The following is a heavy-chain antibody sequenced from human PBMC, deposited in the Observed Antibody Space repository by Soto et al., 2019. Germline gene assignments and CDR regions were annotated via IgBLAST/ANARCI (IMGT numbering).Heavy chain of an antibody. D-gene: IGHD2-8*01. CDR3: ALSGINEFYLAY. Sequence: QITLKESGPTLVKPTQTLTLTCTFSGFSLSTNGVTVAWIRQPPGKALEWLAVIYWDDDKRYSPSLKSRLTLTKDTSKNQVVLTMTNMDPVDTATYYCALSGINEFYLAYWGQGTLVTVSS. V-gene: IGHV2-5*02. CDR1: GFSLSTNGVT. CDR2: IYWDDDK. J-gene: IGHJ4*02.